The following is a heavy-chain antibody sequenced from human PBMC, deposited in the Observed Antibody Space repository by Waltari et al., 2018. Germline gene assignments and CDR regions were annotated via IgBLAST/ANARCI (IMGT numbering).Heavy chain of an antibody. V-gene: IGHV4-59*01. J-gene: IGHJ6*03. Sequence: QVQLQESGPGLVKPSETLSLTCSVSDGPITDYHWSWIRQPPGKALEWIGYIENSGNTNSNPSLKSRVTMSRDTSKNQVSLKVNSVTAADTAVYYCARHLGWGNYFYMDVWGKGSTVIVSS. CDR1: DGPITDYH. D-gene: IGHD6-19*01. CDR2: IENSGNT. CDR3: ARHLGWGNYFYMDV.